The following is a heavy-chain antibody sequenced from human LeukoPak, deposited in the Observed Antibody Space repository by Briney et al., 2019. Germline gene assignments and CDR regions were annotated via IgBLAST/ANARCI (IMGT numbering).Heavy chain of an antibody. V-gene: IGHV1-58*02. Sequence: SVKVSCKASGFTFTSSAMQWVRQARGQRLEWIGWIVVGSGNTNYAQKFQERVTITRDMSTSTVYMELSSLRSEDTAVYYCAADPDVYYGSGSYNYWGQGTLVTVSS. CDR1: GFTFTSSA. CDR2: IVVGSGNT. D-gene: IGHD3-10*01. CDR3: AADPDVYYGSGSYNY. J-gene: IGHJ4*02.